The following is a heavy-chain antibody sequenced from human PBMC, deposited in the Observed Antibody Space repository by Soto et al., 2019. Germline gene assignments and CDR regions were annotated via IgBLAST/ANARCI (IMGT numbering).Heavy chain of an antibody. Sequence: QVQLQESGPGLVKPSETLSLTCTVSGGSISSYYWSWIRQPPGKGLEWIGYIYYSGSTNYNPSLKSRVTISVDTSKNQFSLKLSSVTVADTAVYYCARDQYEYCSGGSCYPSRWFDPWGQGTLVTVSS. CDR2: IYYSGST. J-gene: IGHJ5*02. CDR1: GGSISSYY. CDR3: ARDQYEYCSGGSCYPSRWFDP. D-gene: IGHD2-15*01. V-gene: IGHV4-59*01.